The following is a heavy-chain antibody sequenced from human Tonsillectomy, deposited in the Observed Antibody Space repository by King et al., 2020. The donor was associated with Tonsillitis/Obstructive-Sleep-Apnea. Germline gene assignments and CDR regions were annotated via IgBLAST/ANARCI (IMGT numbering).Heavy chain of an antibody. J-gene: IGHJ3*02. CDR1: GFTFSGYA. D-gene: IGHD3-3*01. Sequence: VQLVESGGGLVQPGGSLRPSCAASGFTFSGYAMSWVRQAPGKGLEWVSAIISSGDNTYYADSVKGRFTIATDNSKNTLYQHGNSLSVEDTALYYCAKVPFLPNKSYDAFDIWGLGTMVIVSS. CDR3: AKVPFLPNKSYDAFDI. CDR2: IISSGDNT. V-gene: IGHV3-23*04.